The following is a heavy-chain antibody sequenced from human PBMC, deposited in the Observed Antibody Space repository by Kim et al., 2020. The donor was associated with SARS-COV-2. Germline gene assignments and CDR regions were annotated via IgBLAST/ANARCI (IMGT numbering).Heavy chain of an antibody. Sequence: ADSVKGRFTISRDNSKNTLYLQMNSLRAEDTAVYYCAKGISIAAAGPLDYWGQGTLVTVSP. V-gene: IGHV3-23*01. D-gene: IGHD6-13*01. J-gene: IGHJ4*02. CDR3: AKGISIAAAGPLDY.